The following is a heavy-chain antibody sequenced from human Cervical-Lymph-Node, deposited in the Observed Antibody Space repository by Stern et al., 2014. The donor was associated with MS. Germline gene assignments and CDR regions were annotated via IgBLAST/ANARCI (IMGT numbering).Heavy chain of an antibody. CDR1: GFTFSNIG. J-gene: IGHJ4*02. CDR3: AKGCNGATSCYYFDY. D-gene: IGHD2-2*01. V-gene: IGHV3-30*18. CDR2: LSSDGSHE. Sequence: QVQLVESGGGVVQPGRSLRLSCATSGFTFSNIGFHWVRQAPGKGLEWVALLSSDGSHERYSDSVKGLFTVSRDNSKNTLYLQMNSLRAEDTAVYFCAKGCNGATSCYYFDYCGQGTLVTVSS.